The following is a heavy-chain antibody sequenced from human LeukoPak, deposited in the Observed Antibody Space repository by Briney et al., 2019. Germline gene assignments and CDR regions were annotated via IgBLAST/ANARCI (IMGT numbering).Heavy chain of an antibody. D-gene: IGHD5-18*01. CDR1: GYTFTSYA. V-gene: IGHV7-4-1*02. CDR2: INTNTGNP. CDR3: ARLGSAWIQLWSGDYFDY. Sequence: ASVTVSCKASGYTFTSYAMNWVRQVPGQGLEWMGWINTNTGNPTYAQGFTGRFVFSLDTSVSTAYLQISSLKAEDTAVYYCARLGSAWIQLWSGDYFDYWGQGTLVTVSS. J-gene: IGHJ4*02.